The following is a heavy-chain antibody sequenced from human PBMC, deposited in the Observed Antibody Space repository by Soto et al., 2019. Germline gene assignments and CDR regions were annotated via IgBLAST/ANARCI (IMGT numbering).Heavy chain of an antibody. J-gene: IGHJ4*02. D-gene: IGHD6-19*01. V-gene: IGHV1-69*06. CDR3: AAHVPEAVAAHLY. Sequence: ASVKVSCKASGCTFSSYAISWVRQAPGQGLEWMGGIIPIFGTANYAQKFQGRVTITADKSTSTAYMELSSLRSEDTAMYYCAAHVPEAVAAHLYWGQGTLVTVSS. CDR1: GCTFSSYA. CDR2: IIPIFGTA.